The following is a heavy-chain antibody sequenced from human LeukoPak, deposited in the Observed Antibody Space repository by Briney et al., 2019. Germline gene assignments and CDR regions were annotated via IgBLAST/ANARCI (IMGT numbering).Heavy chain of an antibody. D-gene: IGHD6-19*01. CDR2: ISSSTSYI. Sequence: GGSLRLSCAASGFTFSSYSMNWVRQAPGKGLEWVSSISSSTSYIYYADSVKGRFTIPRDNAKNSLYLQMNSLRAEDTAVYYCAGIAVAGTGENYFDYWGQGTLVTVSS. CDR3: AGIAVAGTGENYFDY. J-gene: IGHJ4*02. V-gene: IGHV3-21*01. CDR1: GFTFSSYS.